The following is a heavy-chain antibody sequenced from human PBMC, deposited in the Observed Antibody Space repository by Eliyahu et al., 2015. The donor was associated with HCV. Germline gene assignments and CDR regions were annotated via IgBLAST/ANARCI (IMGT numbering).Heavy chain of an antibody. D-gene: IGHD3-3*01. J-gene: IGHJ6*02. CDR2: IWYDGSNK. CDR3: ARTYYDFWSGYPEYYYYGMDV. V-gene: IGHV3-33*01. CDR1: GFTFSSYG. Sequence: QVQLVESGGGVVQPGRSLRLSCAASGFTFSSYGMHWVRQAPGKGLEWVAVIWYDGSNKYYADSVKGRFTISRDNSKNTLYLQMNSLRAEDTAVYYCARTYYDFWSGYPEYYYYGMDVWGQGTTVTVSS.